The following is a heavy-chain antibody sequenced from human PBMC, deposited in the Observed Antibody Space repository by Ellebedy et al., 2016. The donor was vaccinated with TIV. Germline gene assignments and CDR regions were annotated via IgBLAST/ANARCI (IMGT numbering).Heavy chain of an antibody. Sequence: GGSLRLXXAASGFTFDDYAMHWVRQAPGKGLEWVSGISWRGRYIGYADSVGGRFTISRDNAKSSLYLQMNSLRIEDTAVYYCTKDLLRGIWGGSGRDYWGQGTLVTVSS. CDR1: GFTFDDYA. CDR3: TKDLLRGIWGGSGRDY. CDR2: ISWRGRYI. J-gene: IGHJ4*02. D-gene: IGHD7-27*01. V-gene: IGHV3-9*01.